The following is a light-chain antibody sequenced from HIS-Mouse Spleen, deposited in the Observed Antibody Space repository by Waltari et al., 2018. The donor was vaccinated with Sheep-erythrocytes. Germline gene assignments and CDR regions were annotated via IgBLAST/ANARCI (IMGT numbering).Light chain of an antibody. CDR1: SRDSGGYNY. J-gene: IGLJ3*02. V-gene: IGLV2-14*03. Sequence: QSALTQPASVSGSPGQAITIPCTRTSRDSGGYNYVSWYQQHPGKAPKLLIYDVSNRPSGVSNRFSGSKSGNTASLTISGLQAEDEADYYCSSYTSSSTWVFGGGTKLTVL. CDR2: DVS. CDR3: SSYTSSSTWV.